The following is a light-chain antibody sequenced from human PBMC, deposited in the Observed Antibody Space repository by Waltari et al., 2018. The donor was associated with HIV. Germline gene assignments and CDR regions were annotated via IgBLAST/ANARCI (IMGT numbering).Light chain of an antibody. CDR3: TSYTSSSTVL. J-gene: IGLJ2*01. Sequence: QSALTQPASVSGSPGQSITISCTRTNSDVGGYDYVSWYQQHPGNAPKLIIYEVTYRPSGVSNRFSGLQAEDEADYYCTSYTSSSTVLFGGGTKLTVL. V-gene: IGLV2-14*01. CDR2: EVT. CDR1: NSDVGGYDY.